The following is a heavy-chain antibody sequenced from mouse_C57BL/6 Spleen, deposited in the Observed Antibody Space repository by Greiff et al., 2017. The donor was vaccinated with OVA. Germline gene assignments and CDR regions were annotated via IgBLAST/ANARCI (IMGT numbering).Heavy chain of an antibody. J-gene: IGHJ2*01. Sequence: QVQLKECGPGILQPSQTLSLTCSFSGFSLSTFGMGVGWIRQPSGKGLEWLAHIWWDDDKYYNTALKSRLTTSKDTSKTQVFLKIAKRDTADTATYYCARIESRDYDERNYFDVWGQGTTLTVSS. CDR2: IWWDDDK. CDR3: ARIESRDYDERNYFDV. D-gene: IGHD2-4*01. V-gene: IGHV8-8*01. CDR1: GFSLSTFGMG.